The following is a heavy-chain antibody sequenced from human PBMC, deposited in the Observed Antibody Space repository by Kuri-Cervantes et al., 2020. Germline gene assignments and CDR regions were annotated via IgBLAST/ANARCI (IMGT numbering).Heavy chain of an antibody. V-gene: IGHV3-30*02. CDR2: IRYDGSNK. D-gene: IGHD2-15*01. Sequence: GGSLRLSCAASGFTFSSYGMHWVRQAPGKGLEWVAFIRYDGSNKYYADSVKGRFTISRDNSKNTLYLQMNSLRAEDTAVYYCARGLYCSGGSCYYYYYMDVWGKGTTVTVSS. CDR3: ARGLYCSGGSCYYYYYMDV. J-gene: IGHJ6*03. CDR1: GFTFSSYG.